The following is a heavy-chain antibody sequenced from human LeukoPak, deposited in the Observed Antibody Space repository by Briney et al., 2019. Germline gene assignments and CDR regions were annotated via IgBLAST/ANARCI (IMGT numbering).Heavy chain of an antibody. Sequence: SETLSLTCTVSGASISSYYWTWIRQSPGKGLEWIGFIYYSGITKYNPSLKSRVTISVDRSKNQFSLRLSSVTAADTAVYYCARGSGYFDSWGQGTLVIVSS. V-gene: IGHV4-59*08. CDR3: ARGSGYFDS. D-gene: IGHD3-10*01. CDR1: GASISSYY. CDR2: IYYSGIT. J-gene: IGHJ4*02.